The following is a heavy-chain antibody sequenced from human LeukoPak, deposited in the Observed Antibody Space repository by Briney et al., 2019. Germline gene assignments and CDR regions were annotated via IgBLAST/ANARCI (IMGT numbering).Heavy chain of an antibody. CDR1: GFTFSSYA. CDR3: ARGGRQDNYFDY. J-gene: IGHJ4*02. V-gene: IGHV3-30-3*01. D-gene: IGHD6-25*01. CDR2: ISYDGSNK. Sequence: PGGSLRLSCAASGFTFSSYAMHWVRQAPGKGLEWVAVISYDGSNKYYADSVKGRFTISRDNSKNTLYLQMNSLRAEGTAVYYCARGGRQDNYFDYWGQGTLVTVSS.